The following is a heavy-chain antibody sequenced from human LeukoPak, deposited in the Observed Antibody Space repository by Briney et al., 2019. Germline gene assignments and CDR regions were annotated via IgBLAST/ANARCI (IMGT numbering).Heavy chain of an antibody. D-gene: IGHD2-2*02. CDR1: GGSFSGYY. Sequence: SETLSLTCAVYGGSFSGYYWSWIRQPPGKGLEWIGEINHSGSTNYNPSLKSRVTISVDTSKNQFSLKLSSVTAADTAVYYCAREGYCSSTSCYKNWFEPWGQGTLVTVSS. CDR2: INHSGST. CDR3: AREGYCSSTSCYKNWFEP. J-gene: IGHJ5*02. V-gene: IGHV4-34*01.